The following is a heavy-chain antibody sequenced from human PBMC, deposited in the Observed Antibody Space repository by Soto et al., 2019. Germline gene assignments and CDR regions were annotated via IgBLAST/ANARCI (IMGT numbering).Heavy chain of an antibody. D-gene: IGHD1-26*01. CDR3: ARCFSGSNQPPDS. CDR1: GGSISSGGYY. CDR2: IYYSGST. Sequence: SETLSLTCTVSGGSISSGGYYWSWIRQHPGKGLEWIGYIYYSGSTYYNPSLKSRVTISVDTSKNQFSLKLSSVTAADTAVYYCARCFSGSNQPPDSWGQGTLVTVSS. J-gene: IGHJ5*01. V-gene: IGHV4-31*03.